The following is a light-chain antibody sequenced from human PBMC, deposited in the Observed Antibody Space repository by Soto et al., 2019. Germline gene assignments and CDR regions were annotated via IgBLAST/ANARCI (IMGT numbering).Light chain of an antibody. Sequence: ERVMTHSPATLSVSPCERAALSRMASQSVSSNLAWYQQKPGQAPRLLIYGASTRATGIPARFSGSGSGTEFTLTLIRLEREDFAVYYCQQYGSSPKTFGQGTKVDIK. CDR3: QQYGSSPKT. CDR1: QSVSSN. J-gene: IGKJ1*01. CDR2: GAS. V-gene: IGKV3-15*01.